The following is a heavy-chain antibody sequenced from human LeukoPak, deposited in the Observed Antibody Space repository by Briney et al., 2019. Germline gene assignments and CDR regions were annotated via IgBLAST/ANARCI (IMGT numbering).Heavy chain of an antibody. CDR1: GLTFDDYA. CDR2: ISGDGGST. V-gene: IGHV3-43*02. D-gene: IGHD3-9*01. Sequence: PGGSLRLSCAASGLTFDDYAMHWVRQAPGKGLEWVSLISGDGGSTYYADSVKGRFTISRDNSKNSLYLQMNSLRTEDTALYYRANADDILTGYDYWGQGTLVTVSS. J-gene: IGHJ4*02. CDR3: ANADDILTGYDY.